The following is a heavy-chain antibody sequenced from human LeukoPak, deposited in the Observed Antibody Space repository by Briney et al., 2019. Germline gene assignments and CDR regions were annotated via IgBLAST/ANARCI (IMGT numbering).Heavy chain of an antibody. Sequence: GGSLRLSCAVSGFTFTSYAMSWVRQAPGKGLEWVSVISGSGGSTYYADSVKGRFTISRDNSKNTLYLQMNSLRAEDTSVYYCARMGIAGTYDAFDIRGQGTMVTVSS. V-gene: IGHV3-23*01. CDR1: GFTFTSYA. CDR2: ISGSGGST. CDR3: ARMGIAGTYDAFDI. D-gene: IGHD6-13*01. J-gene: IGHJ3*02.